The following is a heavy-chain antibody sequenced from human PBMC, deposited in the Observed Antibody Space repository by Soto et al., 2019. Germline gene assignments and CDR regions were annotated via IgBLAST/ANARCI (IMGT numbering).Heavy chain of an antibody. CDR2: IYYSGST. CDR3: ARFGNYDYIWGSYRVFDY. J-gene: IGHJ4*02. D-gene: IGHD3-16*02. V-gene: IGHV4-59*01. Sequence: SETLSLTCTVSGGSISSYYWSWIRQPPGKGLEWIGYIYYSGSTNYNPSLKSRVTISVDTSKNQFSLKLSSVTAADTAVYYCARFGNYDYIWGSYRVFDYWGQGTLVTVSS. CDR1: GGSISSYY.